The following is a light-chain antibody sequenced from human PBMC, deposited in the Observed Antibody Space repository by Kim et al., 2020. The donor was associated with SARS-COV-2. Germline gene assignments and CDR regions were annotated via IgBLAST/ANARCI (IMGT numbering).Light chain of an antibody. CDR3: QVWDRSTNRV. J-gene: IGLJ3*02. CDR2: YDT. Sequence: APGNTARITCGGDSLGSNGVHWYQQKPGQAPVVVIYYDTGRPSGVPERFSGSNSGDTATLTISRVEAGDEADYYCQVWDRSTNRVFGGGTQLTVL. V-gene: IGLV3-21*04. CDR1: SLGSNG.